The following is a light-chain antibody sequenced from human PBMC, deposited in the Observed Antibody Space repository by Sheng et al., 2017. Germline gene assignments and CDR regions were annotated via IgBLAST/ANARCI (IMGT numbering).Light chain of an antibody. J-gene: IGLJ2*01. Sequence: QSALTQPPSASGSPGQSVTISCTGTSSDIGGYNYVSWYQQLPAKAPKLIIYEVTKRPSGVPDRFSGSKSGNTASLTVSGLQAEDEADYYCQAWDSSTVVFGGGTKLTVL. CDR1: SSDIGGYNY. V-gene: IGLV2-8*01. CDR2: EVT. CDR3: QAWDSSTVV.